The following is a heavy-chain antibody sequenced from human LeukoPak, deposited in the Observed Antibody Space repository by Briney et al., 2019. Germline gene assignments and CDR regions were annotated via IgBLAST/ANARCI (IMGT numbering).Heavy chain of an antibody. CDR2: ISAYNGNT. CDR3: ARATTGSGSYFRLWFDP. D-gene: IGHD1-26*01. J-gene: IGHJ5*02. V-gene: IGHV1-18*01. Sequence: ASVKVSCKASGGTFSSYGISWVRQAPGQGLEWMGWISAYNGNTNYAQKLQGRVTMTTDTSTSTAYMELRSLRSDDTAVYYCARATTGSGSYFRLWFDPWGQGTLVTVSS. CDR1: GGTFSSYG.